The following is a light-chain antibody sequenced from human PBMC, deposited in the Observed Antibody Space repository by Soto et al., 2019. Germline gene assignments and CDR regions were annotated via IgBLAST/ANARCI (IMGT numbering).Light chain of an antibody. CDR3: QQYYITPRT. CDR2: WAS. Sequence: DIVMTQSPDSLAVSLGERATINCKSSQSVLYSSNNKNYLAWYQQKPGQPPKLLIYWASTRESGVPDRFRGSGSGTDFTLTITSLQAEDVAVYYCQQYYITPRTFGQGTKLEI. V-gene: IGKV4-1*01. J-gene: IGKJ2*01. CDR1: QSVLYSSNNKNY.